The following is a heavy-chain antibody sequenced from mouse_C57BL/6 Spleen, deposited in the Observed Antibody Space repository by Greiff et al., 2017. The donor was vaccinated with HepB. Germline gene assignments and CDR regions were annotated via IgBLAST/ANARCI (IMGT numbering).Heavy chain of an antibody. CDR3: TRGIGGFAY. CDR1: GFTFSSYA. J-gene: IGHJ3*01. Sequence: DVHLVESGEGLVKPGGSLKLSCAASGFTFSSYAMSWVRQTPEKRLEWVAYISSGGDYIYYADTVKGRFTISRDNARNTLYLQMSSLKSEDTAMYYCTRGIGGFAYWGQGTLVTVSA. V-gene: IGHV5-9-1*02. CDR2: ISSGGDYI.